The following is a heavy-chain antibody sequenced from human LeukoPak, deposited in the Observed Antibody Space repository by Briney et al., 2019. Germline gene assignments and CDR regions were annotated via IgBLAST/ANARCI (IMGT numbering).Heavy chain of an antibody. J-gene: IGHJ4*02. CDR1: GGTFSSYA. D-gene: IGHD6-19*01. CDR3: ARGTASGWYLYFDY. V-gene: IGHV1-69*13. Sequence: ASVKVSCKASGGTFSSYAISWVRQAPGQGLEWMGGIIPIFGTANYAQKFRGRVTITADESTSTAYMELSSLRSEDTAVYYCARGTASGWYLYFDYWGQGTLVTVSS. CDR2: IIPIFGTA.